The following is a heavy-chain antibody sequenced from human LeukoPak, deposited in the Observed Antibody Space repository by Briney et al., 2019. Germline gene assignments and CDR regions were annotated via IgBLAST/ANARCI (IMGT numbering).Heavy chain of an antibody. J-gene: IGHJ4*02. CDR1: GFTFSSYW. D-gene: IGHD6-6*01. CDR2: IKQDGSEK. Sequence: GGSLRLSCAASGFTFSSYWMSWVRQAPGKGLEWVANIKQDGSEKHYVDSVKGRFTISKDNAKKSLFLHMNSLRVEDTAVYYCARGSEYTSSTNYYFDYWGQGTLVTVSS. CDR3: ARGSEYTSSTNYYFDY. V-gene: IGHV3-7*01.